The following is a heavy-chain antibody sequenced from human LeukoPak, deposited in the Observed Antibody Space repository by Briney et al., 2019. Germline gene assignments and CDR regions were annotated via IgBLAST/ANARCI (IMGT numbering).Heavy chain of an antibody. V-gene: IGHV3-20*04. J-gene: IGHJ4*02. CDR1: GFTFDDYG. Sequence: RPGGSLRLSCAASGFTFDDYGMSWVRQAPGKGLEWVSGINWNGGSTGYADSVKGRFTISRDNSKNTLYLQMNSLRAEDTAVYYCAKNWDSSGYYSFDYWGQGTLVTVSS. CDR3: AKNWDSSGYYSFDY. D-gene: IGHD3-22*01. CDR2: INWNGGST.